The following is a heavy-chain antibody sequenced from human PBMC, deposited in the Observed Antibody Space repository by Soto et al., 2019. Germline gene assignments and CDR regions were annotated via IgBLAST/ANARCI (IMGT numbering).Heavy chain of an antibody. Sequence: SETLSLTCTVSGGSISSNYWTWIQQPPGKGLEWIGYVYNSGSTNYNPSLKSRVTISEDTSESQFSLKVNSMTAADTAVYYCARYRREAVAGYTLDNWGQGILVTVSS. CDR2: VYNSGST. CDR1: GGSISSNY. CDR3: ARYRREAVAGYTLDN. J-gene: IGHJ4*02. D-gene: IGHD6-13*01. V-gene: IGHV4-59*01.